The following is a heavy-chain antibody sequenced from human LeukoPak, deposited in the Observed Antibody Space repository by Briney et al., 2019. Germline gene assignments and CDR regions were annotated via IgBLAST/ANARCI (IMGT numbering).Heavy chain of an antibody. CDR1: GGSISSYY. D-gene: IGHD2-2*01. V-gene: IGHV4-59*12. J-gene: IGHJ4*02. CDR3: ARGDCSSTSCSFDY. Sequence: SETLSLTCTVSGGSISSYYWSWIRQPPGKGLEWIGYIYYSGSTNYNPSLKSRVTILVDTSKNQFSLKLSSVTAADTAVYYCARGDCSSTSCSFDYWGQGTLVTVSS. CDR2: IYYSGST.